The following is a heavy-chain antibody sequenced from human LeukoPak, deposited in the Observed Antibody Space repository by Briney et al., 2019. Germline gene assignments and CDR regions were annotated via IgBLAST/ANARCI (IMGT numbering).Heavy chain of an antibody. V-gene: IGHV3-23*01. CDR2: ISGSGSRT. CDR1: GFTFSSYA. Sequence: PGGSLRLSCAASGFTFSSYAMSWVRQAPGKGLQWVSTISGSGSRTYRAGSVKGRFTISRDNSKNTLYLQMNSLRGDDTAVYYCAKSEAFDSSGYATEYFLYWGQGTLVTVSS. CDR3: AKSEAFDSSGYATEYFLY. J-gene: IGHJ1*01. D-gene: IGHD3-22*01.